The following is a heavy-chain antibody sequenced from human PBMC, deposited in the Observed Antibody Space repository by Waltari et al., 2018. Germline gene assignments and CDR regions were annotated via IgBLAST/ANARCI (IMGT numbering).Heavy chain of an antibody. Sequence: QVQLQESGPGLVKPSQTLSLTCTVSGGSISSGSYYWSWLRQPAGKGLEWIGRIYTSGSTNYNPSLKSRVTISVDTSKNQFSLKLSSVTAADTAVYYCAREKIGAARGLDYWGQGTLVTVSS. J-gene: IGHJ4*02. D-gene: IGHD6-13*01. CDR2: IYTSGST. CDR3: AREKIGAARGLDY. CDR1: GGSISSGSYY. V-gene: IGHV4-61*02.